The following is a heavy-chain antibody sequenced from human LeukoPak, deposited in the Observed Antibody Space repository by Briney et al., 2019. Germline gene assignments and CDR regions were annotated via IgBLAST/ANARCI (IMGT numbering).Heavy chain of an antibody. Sequence: APSLTHSYTASEATFNSNAISWVRQAPGQGLEWMGGIITIFGTANYAQKLQGRVTITADVSTSTAYMELSSLRSEDTAVDYCAKSWGGPQYCRSTSCLHPRLDYWGQGTLVTVSS. CDR3: AKSWGGPQYCRSTSCLHPRLDY. V-gene: IGHV1-69*01. D-gene: IGHD2-2*01. CDR2: IITIFGTA. J-gene: IGHJ4*02. CDR1: EATFNSNA.